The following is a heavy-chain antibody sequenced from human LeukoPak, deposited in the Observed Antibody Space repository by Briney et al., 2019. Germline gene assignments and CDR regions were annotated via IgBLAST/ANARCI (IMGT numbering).Heavy chain of an antibody. D-gene: IGHD1-26*01. V-gene: IGHV3-74*01. J-gene: IGHJ5*02. CDR1: GFIFSGYW. CDR3: ARDGVVWELRQTNWFDP. Sequence: GGSLRLSCAGSGFIFSGYWMHWVRQAPGKGLVWVSRIRTDGSTTYYADSVKGRFTVSRDNAKNTLYLQMNSLRAEDTAVYYCARDGVVWELRQTNWFDPWGQGTLVTVSS. CDR2: IRTDGSTT.